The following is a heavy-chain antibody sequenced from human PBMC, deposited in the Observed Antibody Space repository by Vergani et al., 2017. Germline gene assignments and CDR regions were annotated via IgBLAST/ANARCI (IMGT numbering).Heavy chain of an antibody. CDR1: GFTFDDYG. CDR2: ISGSGGST. Sequence: EVQLVESGGGVVRPGGSLRLSCAASGFTFDDYGMSWVRQAPGKGLEWVSAISGSGGSTYYADSVKGRFTISRDNSKNTLYLQMNSLRAEDTAVYYCAKDLLVYSRSNRGSFDYWGQGTLVTVSS. V-gene: IGHV3-23*04. J-gene: IGHJ4*02. CDR3: AKDLLVYSRSNRGSFDY. D-gene: IGHD6-13*01.